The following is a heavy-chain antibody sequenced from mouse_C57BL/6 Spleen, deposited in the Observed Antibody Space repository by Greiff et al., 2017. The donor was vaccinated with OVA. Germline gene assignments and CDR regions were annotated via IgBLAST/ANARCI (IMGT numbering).Heavy chain of an antibody. V-gene: IGHV14-4*01. CDR1: GFNIKDDY. J-gene: IGHJ2*01. D-gene: IGHD1-1*01. Sequence: VTLKESGAELVRPGASVKLSCTASGFNIKDDYMHWVKQRPEQGLEWIGWIDPENGDTEYASKFQGKATITADTSSNTAYLQLSSLTSEDTAVYYCTPSPYGSSYAYWGQGTTLTVSS. CDR3: TPSPYGSSYAY. CDR2: IDPENGDT.